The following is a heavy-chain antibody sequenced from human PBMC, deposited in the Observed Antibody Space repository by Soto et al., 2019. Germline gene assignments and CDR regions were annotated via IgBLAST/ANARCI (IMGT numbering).Heavy chain of an antibody. D-gene: IGHD3-22*01. CDR2: ISTYDGNT. Sequence: QVQLVQSGAEVKKPGASVKVSCKASGYTFDEFGISWVRQAPGQGLEWMGWISTYDGNTKYSQKFQGRLTMTTDTTTSTADMELRSLRSDDTAVYYCARVGLVLLIEVGGRDYWGQGTLITVSS. CDR3: ARVGLVLLIEVGGRDY. J-gene: IGHJ4*02. V-gene: IGHV1-18*01. CDR1: GYTFDEFG.